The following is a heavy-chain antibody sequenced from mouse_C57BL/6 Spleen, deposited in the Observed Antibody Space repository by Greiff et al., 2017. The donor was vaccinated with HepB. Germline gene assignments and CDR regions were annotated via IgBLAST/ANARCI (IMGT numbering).Heavy chain of an antibody. J-gene: IGHJ3*01. CDR2: IDPETGGT. D-gene: IGHD3-2*02. Sequence: QVQLQQSGAELVRPGASVTLSCKASGYTFTDYEMHWVKQTPVHGLEWIGAIDPETGGTAYNQKFKGKAILTADKSSSTAYMELRSLTSEDSAVYYCTRSGTAQAMFAYWGQGTLVTVSA. V-gene: IGHV1-15*01. CDR3: TRSGTAQAMFAY. CDR1: GYTFTDYE.